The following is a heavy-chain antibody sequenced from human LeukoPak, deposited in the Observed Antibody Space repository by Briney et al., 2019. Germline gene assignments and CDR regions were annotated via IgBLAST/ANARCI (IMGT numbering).Heavy chain of an antibody. J-gene: IGHJ4*02. CDR3: HPLAFVTN. V-gene: IGHV3-74*01. CDR2: IKDDGSTT. Sequence: GGSLRLSCAVSGFAFGGRLMHWVRQAPGKGLVWVALIKDDGSTTNYADSVKGRFTASRDDAKNTVYLRMSSLRAEDTAVYYCHPLAFVTNWGQGTLVTVSS. D-gene: IGHD2-8*01. CDR1: GFAFGGRL.